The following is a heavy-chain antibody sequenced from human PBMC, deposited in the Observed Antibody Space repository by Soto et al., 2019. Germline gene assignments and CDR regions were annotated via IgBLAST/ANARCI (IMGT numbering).Heavy chain of an antibody. J-gene: IGHJ5*02. CDR3: ARTALGWFDP. V-gene: IGHV4-59*01. D-gene: IGHD2-21*02. CDR1: GWSISSYY. CDR2: IFYSGRSGST. Sequence: SKALSLTCSVCGWSISSYYWSCIRQPPGKGLEWIGYIFYSGRSGSTNYNPSLKSRVTISVDTSKNQFSLKLSSVTAADTAVYYCARTALGWFDPWGQGTLVTVSS.